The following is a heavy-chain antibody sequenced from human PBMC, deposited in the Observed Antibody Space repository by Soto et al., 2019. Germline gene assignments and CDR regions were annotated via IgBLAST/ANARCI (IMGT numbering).Heavy chain of an antibody. CDR2: ISGSGGST. Sequence: GGSLRLSCAASGFTFSSYAMSWVRQAPGKGLEWVSAISGSGGSTYYADSVKGRFTISRDNSKNTLYLQMNSLRAEDTAVYYCAKCHYYDSSGYPDYWGQGTLVTVSS. V-gene: IGHV3-23*01. D-gene: IGHD3-22*01. CDR3: AKCHYYDSSGYPDY. CDR1: GFTFSSYA. J-gene: IGHJ4*02.